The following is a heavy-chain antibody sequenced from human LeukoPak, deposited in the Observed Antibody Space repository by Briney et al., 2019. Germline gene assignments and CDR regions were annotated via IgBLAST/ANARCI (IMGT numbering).Heavy chain of an antibody. CDR2: IVGSSSTK. D-gene: IGHD1-1*01. Sequence: GGSLRLSCAASGFSFSTYSMNWVRQAPGQGLEWVSYIVGSSSTKYYADSVKGRFTISRDNAKNSLYLQMDSLRAEDTAVYYCATDSPETAAFDYWGQGTLVTVSS. J-gene: IGHJ4*02. V-gene: IGHV3-48*04. CDR3: ATDSPETAAFDY. CDR1: GFSFSTYS.